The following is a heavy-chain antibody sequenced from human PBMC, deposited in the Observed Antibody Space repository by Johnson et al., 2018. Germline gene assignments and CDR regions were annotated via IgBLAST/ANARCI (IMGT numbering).Heavy chain of an antibody. D-gene: IGHD3-10*01. Sequence: QVQLVESGPGLVKPSETLSLNCTVSNGSITGHYWSWIRHSPGKRLEWMGSIYYGGTTNYNPSLKSRVTISVDTSKNQFSLRMNSVTSADTAVYYCARERRGEEEVRSVYFDFWGQGALVTVSS. V-gene: IGHV4-59*11. CDR3: ARERRGEEEVRSVYFDF. CDR1: NGSITGHY. CDR2: IYYGGTT. J-gene: IGHJ4*02.